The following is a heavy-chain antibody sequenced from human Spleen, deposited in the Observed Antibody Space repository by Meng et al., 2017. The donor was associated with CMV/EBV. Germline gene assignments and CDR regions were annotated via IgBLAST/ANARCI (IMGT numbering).Heavy chain of an antibody. D-gene: IGHD3-10*01. V-gene: IGHV3-74*01. CDR3: VRDMRITMVRGSDYYYGMDV. Sequence: GESLKISCAASGFTFSSYWMHWVRQAPGKGLVWVSRINSDGSSTSYADSVKGRFTISRDNAKNSLYLQMNSLRAEDTAVYYCVRDMRITMVRGSDYYYGMDVWGQGTTVTVSS. CDR1: GFTFSSYW. J-gene: IGHJ6*02. CDR2: INSDGSST.